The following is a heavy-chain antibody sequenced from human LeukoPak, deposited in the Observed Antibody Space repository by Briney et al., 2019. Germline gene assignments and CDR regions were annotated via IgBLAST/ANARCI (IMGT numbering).Heavy chain of an antibody. CDR3: ARMDSSGSLGYFDY. CDR1: GFSLSTSEMC. D-gene: IGHD1-26*01. CDR2: IDWDDDK. J-gene: IGHJ4*02. Sequence: SGPALVKPTQTLTLTCTFSGFSLSTSEMCVSRIRQPPGKALEWLARIDWDDDKYYSTSLKTRLTISKDTSKNQVVLTMTNMDPVDTATYYCARMDSSGSLGYFDYWGQGTLVTVSS. V-gene: IGHV2-70*11.